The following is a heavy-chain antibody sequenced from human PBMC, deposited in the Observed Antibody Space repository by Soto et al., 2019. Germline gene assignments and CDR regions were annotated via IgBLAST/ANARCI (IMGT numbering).Heavy chain of an antibody. V-gene: IGHV4-38-2*01. D-gene: IGHD6-6*01. CDR2: VHHSGSN. CDR3: GPIIAATAGGS. CDR1: GSSIKSSYF. J-gene: IGHJ5*01. Sequence: SETLSLTCAVSGSSIKSSYFWGWIRKPPGKGLEWVGSVHHSGSNYYNPSFQTRATISLDTSNNQVSLRLRSVNAEDTAIYYCGPIIAATAGGSWGHGTRLTVSS.